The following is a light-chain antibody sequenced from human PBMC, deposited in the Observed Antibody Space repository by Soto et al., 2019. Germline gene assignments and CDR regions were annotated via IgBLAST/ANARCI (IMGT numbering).Light chain of an antibody. CDR2: QVT. V-gene: IGLV2-14*01. CDR1: SSDVGSYNF. J-gene: IGLJ2*01. CDR3: SSYTAFSTDIL. Sequence: QSVLTQPASVSGSPGQSITISCTGTSSDVGSYNFVSWYQQHAGTAPKLIIYQVTNRPSGVSDRFSASKSGDTASLTISGLQAEDEAFYYCSSYTAFSTDILFGGGTKLTVL.